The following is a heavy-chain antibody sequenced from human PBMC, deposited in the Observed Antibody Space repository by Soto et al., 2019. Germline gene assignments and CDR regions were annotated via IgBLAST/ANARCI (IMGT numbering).Heavy chain of an antibody. J-gene: IGHJ4*02. CDR1: GFTFDDYA. Sequence: PGGSLRLSCAASGFTFDDYAMHWVRQAPGKGLEWVSGISWNSGSIGYADSVKGRFTISRDNAKNSLYLQMNSLRAEDTALYYCAKDILRSYDFWSGSEFDYWGQGTLVTV. D-gene: IGHD3-3*01. V-gene: IGHV3-9*01. CDR3: AKDILRSYDFWSGSEFDY. CDR2: ISWNSGSI.